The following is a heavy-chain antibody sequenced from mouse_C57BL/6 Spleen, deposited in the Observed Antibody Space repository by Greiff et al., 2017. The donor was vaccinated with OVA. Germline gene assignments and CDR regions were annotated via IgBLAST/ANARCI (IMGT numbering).Heavy chain of an antibody. CDR1: GYTFTDYN. V-gene: IGHV1-18*01. Sequence: EVQLQQSGPELVKPGASVKIPCKASGYTFTDYNMDWVKQSHGKSLEWIGDITPNNGGTIYNQKFKGKATLTVDKSSSTAYMELRSLTSEDTAVYYCARGRRLYGSSGDWYFDVWGTGTTVTVSS. CDR2: ITPNNGGT. J-gene: IGHJ1*03. D-gene: IGHD1-1*01. CDR3: ARGRRLYGSSGDWYFDV.